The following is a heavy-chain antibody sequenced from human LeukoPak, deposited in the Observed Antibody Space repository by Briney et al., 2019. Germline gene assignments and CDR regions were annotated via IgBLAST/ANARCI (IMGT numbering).Heavy chain of an antibody. CDR3: ARDPPAVLIDTYG. CDR2: VDSGGST. V-gene: IGHV3-66*01. J-gene: IGHJ4*02. CDR1: GFIVTNNY. D-gene: IGHD2-8*01. Sequence: TGGSLRLSCTASGFIVTNNYINWVRHAPGKGLEWVSLVDSGGSTYYADSVKGRFNISRDNSKNMVYLQMNSLRAEDTAMYYCARDPPAVLIDTYGWGQGTLVTVSS.